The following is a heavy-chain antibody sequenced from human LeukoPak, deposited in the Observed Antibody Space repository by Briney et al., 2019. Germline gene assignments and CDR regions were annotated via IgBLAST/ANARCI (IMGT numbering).Heavy chain of an antibody. V-gene: IGHV1-2*02. CDR3: ARERPAIAVAGKRGHWFDP. Sequence: ASVKVSCKASGYTFTGYYMHWVRQAPGQGLEWMGWINPNSGGTNYAQKFQGRVTVTRDTSISTAYMELSRLSSDDTAVYYCARERPAIAVAGKRGHWFDPWGQGTLVTVSS. D-gene: IGHD6-19*01. CDR2: INPNSGGT. CDR1: GYTFTGYY. J-gene: IGHJ5*02.